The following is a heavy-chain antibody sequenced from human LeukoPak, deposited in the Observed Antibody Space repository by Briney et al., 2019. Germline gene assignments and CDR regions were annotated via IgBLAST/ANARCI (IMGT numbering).Heavy chain of an antibody. Sequence: SETLSLTCTVSGGSISSYYWSWIRQPPGKGLEWIGYIYYSGSTNYNPSLKSRVTISVDTSKNQFSLKLSSVTAADTAVYYCARVDVEDSSGWFRAPPLAFDIWGQGTMVTVSS. CDR2: IYYSGST. CDR1: GGSISSYY. V-gene: IGHV4-59*01. CDR3: ARVDVEDSSGWFRAPPLAFDI. D-gene: IGHD6-19*01. J-gene: IGHJ3*02.